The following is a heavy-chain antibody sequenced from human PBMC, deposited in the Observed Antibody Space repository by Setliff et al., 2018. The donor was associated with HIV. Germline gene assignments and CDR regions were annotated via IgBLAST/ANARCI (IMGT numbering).Heavy chain of an antibody. CDR2: IYYSGST. J-gene: IGHJ6*03. CDR1: GGSVSSPSNN. V-gene: IGHV4-39*01. D-gene: IGHD2-15*01. CDR3: ASGYCRSGDCCPVYYYNFLDV. Sequence: PSETLSLTCNVSGGSVSSPSNNWGWIRQPPGKGLEWIGTIYYSGSTYYNPSLKSRVTISVDTSKDQFSLRLSSVTAADTAVYYCASGYCRSGDCCPVYYYNFLDVWGKGTTVTVSS.